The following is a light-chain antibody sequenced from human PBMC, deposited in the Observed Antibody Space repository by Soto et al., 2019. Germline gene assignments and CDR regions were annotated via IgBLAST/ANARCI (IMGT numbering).Light chain of an antibody. CDR1: QTISNN. J-gene: IGKJ3*01. Sequence: EIVMTQSPATLSVSPGERATLSCRAGQTISNNLAWYQQKPGQAPRLLIYGASTRATGIPARFSGSGSGTEFTLTISSLQSEDFAVYFCQQYHHWPRFTFGPGTKVDIK. CDR3: QQYHHWPRFT. CDR2: GAS. V-gene: IGKV3-15*01.